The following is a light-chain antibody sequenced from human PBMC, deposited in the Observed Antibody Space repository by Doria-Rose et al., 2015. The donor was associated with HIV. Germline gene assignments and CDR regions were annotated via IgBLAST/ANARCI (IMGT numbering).Light chain of an antibody. CDR1: QSFSSTY. J-gene: IGKJ1*01. CDR2: DGY. CDR3: HQYGTSWT. Sequence: TQSPGTLSLSPGERATLSCRASQSFSSTYLAWYQQNPGQAPSLLIYDGYTRATGIPDRFSASGSGTDFTLTINRLEPEDFALYYCHQYGTSWTFGQGTKVEI. V-gene: IGKV3-20*01.